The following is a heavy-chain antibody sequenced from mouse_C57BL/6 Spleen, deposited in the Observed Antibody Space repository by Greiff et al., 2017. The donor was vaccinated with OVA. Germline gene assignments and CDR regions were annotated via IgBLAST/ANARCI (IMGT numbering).Heavy chain of an antibody. CDR2: ISSGGDYI. CDR1: GFTFSSYA. D-gene: IGHD1-1*01. CDR3: TRVLITTVVATRDYYAMDY. Sequence: EVKLVESGEGLVKPGGSLKLSCAASGFTFSSYAMSWVRQTPEKRLEWVAYISSGGDYIYYADTVKGRFTISRDNARNTLYLQMSSLKSEDTAMYYCTRVLITTVVATRDYYAMDYWGQGTSVTVSS. J-gene: IGHJ4*01. V-gene: IGHV5-9-1*02.